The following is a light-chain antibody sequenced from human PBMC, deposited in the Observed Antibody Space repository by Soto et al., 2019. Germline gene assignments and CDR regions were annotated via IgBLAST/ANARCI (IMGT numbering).Light chain of an antibody. V-gene: IGLV4-60*03. J-gene: IGLJ2*01. CDR2: LEGSGSY. CDR3: ETWDSNTRV. Sequence: QSVVTQSSSASASLGSSVKLTCTLSSGHSSYIIAWHQQQPGKAPRYLMKLEGSGSYNKGSGVPDRFSGSSSGAHRYLTISNLQSEDEADYYCETWDSNTRVFGGGTKLTVL. CDR1: SGHSSYI.